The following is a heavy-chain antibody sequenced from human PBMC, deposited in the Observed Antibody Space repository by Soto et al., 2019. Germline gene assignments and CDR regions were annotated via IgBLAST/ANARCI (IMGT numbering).Heavy chain of an antibody. J-gene: IGHJ3*02. CDR1: GFTFSSYA. D-gene: IGHD6-19*01. CDR2: ISYDGSNK. V-gene: IGHV3-30-3*01. Sequence: QVQLVESGGGVVQPGRSLRLSCAASGFTFSSYAMHWVRQAPGKGLEWVAVISYDGSNKYYADSVKGRFTISRDNSENTLYLQMNSLRAEDTAVYYCARQYSSGWYSHDAFDIWGQGTMVTVSS. CDR3: ARQYSSGWYSHDAFDI.